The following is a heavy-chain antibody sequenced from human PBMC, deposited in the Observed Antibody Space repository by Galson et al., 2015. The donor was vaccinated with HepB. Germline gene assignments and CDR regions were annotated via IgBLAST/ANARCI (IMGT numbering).Heavy chain of an antibody. CDR3: ASSKLGPLRGVYLGAFDI. CDR2: INPSGGST. D-gene: IGHD3-10*01. J-gene: IGHJ3*02. V-gene: IGHV1-46*01. Sequence: SVKVSCKASGYTFTSYYMHWVRQAPGQGLEWMGIINPSGGSTSYAQKFQGRVTMTRDTSTSTVYMELSSLRSEDTAVYYCASSKLGPLRGVYLGAFDIWGQGTMVTVSS. CDR1: GYTFTSYY.